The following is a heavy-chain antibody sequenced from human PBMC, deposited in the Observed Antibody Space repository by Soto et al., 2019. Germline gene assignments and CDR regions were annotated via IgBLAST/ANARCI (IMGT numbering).Heavy chain of an antibody. CDR1: GYSFTIYW. D-gene: IGHD3-22*01. J-gene: IGHJ4*02. CDR2: IDPSDSYT. CDR3: ARHSGYYDSSGYYYFDY. V-gene: IGHV5-10-1*01. Sequence: PGESLKISCNGSGYSFTIYWISWVRQMPGKGLEWMGRIDPSDSYTNYSPSFQGHVTISADKSISTAYLQWSSLKASDTAMYYCARHSGYYDSSGYYYFDYWGQGTLVTVSS.